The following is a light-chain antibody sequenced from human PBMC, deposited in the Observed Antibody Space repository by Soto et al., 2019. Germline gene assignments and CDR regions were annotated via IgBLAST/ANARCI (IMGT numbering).Light chain of an antibody. Sequence: EIVLTQSPGTLSLSPGERATLSCRASQSVSNNYLAWYQQKPGQAPRHLIYGASNRATGIPDGLSGSGSGTDFTLTISRLEPEDFAVYYCQRYGSSGTFGQGTKVESK. CDR2: GAS. V-gene: IGKV3-20*01. J-gene: IGKJ1*01. CDR3: QRYGSSGT. CDR1: QSVSNNY.